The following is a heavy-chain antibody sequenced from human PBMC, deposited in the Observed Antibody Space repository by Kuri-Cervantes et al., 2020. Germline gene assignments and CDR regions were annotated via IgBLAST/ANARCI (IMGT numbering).Heavy chain of an antibody. CDR3: AKWDIVVVPAAITTPNYYYYYGMDV. V-gene: IGHV3-7*03. J-gene: IGHJ6*02. Sequence: GGSLRLSCVGSGFTVSSYWMSWVRQAPGKGLEWVANIKQDGSDKYYVDSVKGRFTISRDNAKNSLYLQMNSLRAEDTAVYYCAKWDIVVVPAAITTPNYYYYYGMDVWGQGTTVTVSS. CDR2: IKQDGSDK. CDR1: GFTVSSYW. D-gene: IGHD2-2*01.